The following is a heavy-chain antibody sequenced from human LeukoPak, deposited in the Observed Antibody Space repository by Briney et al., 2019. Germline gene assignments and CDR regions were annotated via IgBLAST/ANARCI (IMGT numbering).Heavy chain of an antibody. Sequence: PGRSLRLSCAASGFTFSSYAMSWVRQAPGKGPEWVSTISIDGGRTYYADSVKGRSTVSRDTSKNTLYLQMNSLRAEDTAVYYCARKGIGSSRYQNMDVWGKGTTVTVSS. J-gene: IGHJ6*03. CDR1: GFTFSSYA. D-gene: IGHD6-25*01. V-gene: IGHV3-23*01. CDR3: ARKGIGSSRYQNMDV. CDR2: ISIDGGRT.